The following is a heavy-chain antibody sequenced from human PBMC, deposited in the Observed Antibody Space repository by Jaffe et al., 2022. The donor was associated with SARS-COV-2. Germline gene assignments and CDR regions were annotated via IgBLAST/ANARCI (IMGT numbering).Heavy chain of an antibody. D-gene: IGHD2-21*02. CDR1: GGSISSYY. CDR3: ARGDGGNSLGWYFDL. CDR2: IYYSGST. J-gene: IGHJ2*01. Sequence: QVQLQESGPGLVKPSETLSLTCTVSGGSISSYYWSWIRQPPGKGLEWIGYIYYSGSTNYNPSLKSRVTISVDTSKNQFSLKLSSVTAADTAVYYCARGDGGNSLGWYFDLWGRGTLVTVSS. V-gene: IGHV4-59*01.